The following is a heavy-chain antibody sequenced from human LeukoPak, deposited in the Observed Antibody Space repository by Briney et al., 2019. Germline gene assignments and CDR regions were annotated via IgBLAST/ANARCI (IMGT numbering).Heavy chain of an antibody. D-gene: IGHD2-15*01. Sequence: GGSLRLSCAASGFTFSNYAMTWVRQAPGKGLECVSVISGSGDATNYADSVKGRFTTSRDNSENTLYLHMNSLKAEDTAVYYCAKVEGYCSGGSCYKPFDYWGQGTLVTVSS. J-gene: IGHJ4*02. CDR1: GFTFSNYA. V-gene: IGHV3-23*01. CDR2: ISGSGDAT. CDR3: AKVEGYCSGGSCYKPFDY.